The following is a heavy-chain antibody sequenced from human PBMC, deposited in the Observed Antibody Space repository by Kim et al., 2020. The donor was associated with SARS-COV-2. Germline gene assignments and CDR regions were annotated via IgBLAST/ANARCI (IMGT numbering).Heavy chain of an antibody. Sequence: GGSLRLSCAASGFTFSSYGMHWVRQAPGKGLEWVAVISYDGSNKYYADSVKGRFTISRDNSKNTLYLRMNSLRAEDTAVYYCAKDRGVKITMKARYGMDVWGQGTTVTVSS. D-gene: IGHD3-22*01. V-gene: IGHV3-30*18. CDR1: GFTFSSYG. CDR3: AKDRGVKITMKARYGMDV. J-gene: IGHJ6*02. CDR2: ISYDGSNK.